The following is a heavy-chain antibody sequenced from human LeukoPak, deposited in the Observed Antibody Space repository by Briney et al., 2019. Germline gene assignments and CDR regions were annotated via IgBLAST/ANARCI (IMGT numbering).Heavy chain of an antibody. V-gene: IGHV3-33*06. CDR2: IWYDGSNK. CDR1: GFTFSSYG. J-gene: IGHJ6*02. Sequence: GGSLRLSCAASGFTFSSYGMHWVRQAPGKGLEWVAVIWYDGSNKYYADSVKGRFTISRDNSKNTLYLQMNSLRAEDTAVYYCAKYMVRGVIIYYGMDVWGQGTTVTVSS. D-gene: IGHD3-10*01. CDR3: AKYMVRGVIIYYGMDV.